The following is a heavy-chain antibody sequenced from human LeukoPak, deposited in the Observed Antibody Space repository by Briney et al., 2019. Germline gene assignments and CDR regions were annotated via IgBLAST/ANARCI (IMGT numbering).Heavy chain of an antibody. Sequence: GGSLRLSCVASGFTFSNYAMTWVRQAPGKGLEMVSGIYGDDDKTVYGDAVKGRFTISRDNSKNTLFLQTNSLRADDTAVCYCAKTQGYYDAWGQGALVTVSS. J-gene: IGHJ5*02. V-gene: IGHV3-23*01. CDR2: IYGDDDKT. CDR1: GFTFSNYA. CDR3: AKTQGYYDA. D-gene: IGHD2-15*01.